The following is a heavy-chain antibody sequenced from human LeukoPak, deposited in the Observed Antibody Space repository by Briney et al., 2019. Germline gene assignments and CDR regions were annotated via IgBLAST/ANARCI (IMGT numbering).Heavy chain of an antibody. CDR3: ARRAETRVVGASQFDY. J-gene: IGHJ4*02. CDR1: VGTFSSYT. D-gene: IGHD1-26*01. V-gene: IGHV1-2*02. CDR2: INPNSGGT. Sequence: ASVKVSCKASVGTFSSYTISWVRQAPGQGLEWMGWINPNSGGTNYAQKFQGRVTMTRDTSISTAYMELSRLRSDDTAVYYCARRAETRVVGASQFDYWGQGTLVTVSS.